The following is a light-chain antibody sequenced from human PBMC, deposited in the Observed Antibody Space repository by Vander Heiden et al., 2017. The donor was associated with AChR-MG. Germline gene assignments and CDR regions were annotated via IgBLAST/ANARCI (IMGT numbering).Light chain of an antibody. Sequence: QSALTQPASVSGAPGQSLTISCTGTSSDVGGYNVVSWYQQHPGKAPKLMIYDVSKRPSGVSNRFSGSKSGNTASLTIAGLQAEDEADYYCSSYTSSSSVVFGGGTKLTVL. J-gene: IGLJ2*01. CDR1: SSDVGGYNV. CDR3: SSYTSSSSVV. V-gene: IGLV2-14*01. CDR2: DVS.